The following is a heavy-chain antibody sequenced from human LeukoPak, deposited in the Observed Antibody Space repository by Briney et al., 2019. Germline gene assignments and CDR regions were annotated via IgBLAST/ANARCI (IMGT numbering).Heavy chain of an antibody. CDR1: GFTFSSYW. D-gene: IGHD3-10*01. CDR3: ARDAGPPRLTMVRGAIKFDH. V-gene: IGHV3-7*01. J-gene: IGHJ5*02. CDR2: IKQDGSEK. Sequence: GGSLRLSCAASGFTFSSYWMSWVRQAPGKGLEWVANIKQDGSEKYYVDSVKGRFTISRDNAKNSLYLQMNSLRAEDTAVYYCARDAGPPRLTMVRGAIKFDHWGQGTLVTVSS.